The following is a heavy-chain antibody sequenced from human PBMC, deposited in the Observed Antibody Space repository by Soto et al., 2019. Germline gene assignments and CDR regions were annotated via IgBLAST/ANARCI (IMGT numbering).Heavy chain of an antibody. J-gene: IGHJ6*02. CDR3: AKDPGGWELLRYYYYGMDA. CDR2: ISYDGSNK. CDR1: GFTFSSYG. Sequence: PGGSLRLSCAASGFTFSSYGMHWVRQAPGKGLEWVAVISYDGSNKYYADSVKGRFTISRDNSKNTLYLQMNSLRAEDTAVYYCAKDPGGWELLRYYYYGMDAWGQGTTVTVSS. V-gene: IGHV3-30*18. D-gene: IGHD1-26*01.